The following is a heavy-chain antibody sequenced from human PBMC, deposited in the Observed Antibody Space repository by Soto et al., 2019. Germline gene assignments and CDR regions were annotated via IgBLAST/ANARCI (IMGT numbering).Heavy chain of an antibody. Sequence: QVQLVQSGAEVKKPGSSVKVSCKASGGTFSSYAISWVRQAPGQGLEWMGGIIPIFGTANYVQKFQGRVTITADESTSTAYMELSSLRSEDTAVYYCAREERGGSSSGAYYYYGMDVWGQGTTVTVSS. D-gene: IGHD6-6*01. V-gene: IGHV1-69*01. CDR2: IIPIFGTA. J-gene: IGHJ6*02. CDR1: GGTFSSYA. CDR3: AREERGGSSSGAYYYYGMDV.